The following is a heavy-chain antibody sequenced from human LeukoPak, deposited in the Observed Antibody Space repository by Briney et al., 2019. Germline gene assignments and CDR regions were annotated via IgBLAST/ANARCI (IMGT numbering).Heavy chain of an antibody. J-gene: IGHJ4*02. CDR3: VKDANYYDSSGYYDY. D-gene: IGHD3-22*01. CDR2: ISTNGGST. Sequence: PGGSLRLSCSASGFTFSRYLMHWVRQAPGKGLEYVSAISTNGGSTYYADSVKGRFTISRDNSKNTLYLQMSSLRTDDTAVYYCVKDANYYDSSGYYDYWGQGTLVTVSS. V-gene: IGHV3-64D*06. CDR1: GFTFSRYL.